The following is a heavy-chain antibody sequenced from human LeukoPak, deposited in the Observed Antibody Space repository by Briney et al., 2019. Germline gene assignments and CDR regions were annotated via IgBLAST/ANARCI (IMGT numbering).Heavy chain of an antibody. V-gene: IGHV4-39*07. J-gene: IGHJ4*02. CDR1: GGSISRSSHF. CDR2: MYQSGTT. CDR3: ARVDGYNYENYFDY. Sequence: SETLSLTCTVSGGSISRSSHFWGWIRQPPGKGLEWIGSMYQSGTTHYNPTLKSRVTISLDTSQNQFSLNLTSVTAADTAVYYYARVDGYNYENYFDYWGQGTLVTVSS. D-gene: IGHD5-24*01.